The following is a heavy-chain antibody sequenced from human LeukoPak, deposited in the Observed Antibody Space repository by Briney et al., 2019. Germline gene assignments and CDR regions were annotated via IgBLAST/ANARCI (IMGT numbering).Heavy chain of an antibody. D-gene: IGHD3-16*02. J-gene: IGHJ4*02. CDR1: GGSFSGYY. Sequence: SETLSLTCAVYGGSFSGYYWSWIRQPPGKGLEWIGEINHSGSTNYNPSLKSRVTISVDTSKNQFSLKLSSVTAADTAVYYCARARLYDYVWGSYRYTWDYWGQGTLVTVSS. CDR2: INHSGST. V-gene: IGHV4-34*01. CDR3: ARARLYDYVWGSYRYTWDY.